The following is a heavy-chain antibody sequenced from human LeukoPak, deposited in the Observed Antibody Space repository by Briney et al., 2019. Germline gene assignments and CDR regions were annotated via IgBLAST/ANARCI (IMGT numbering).Heavy chain of an antibody. V-gene: IGHV4-61*02. CDR2: IYSSGST. D-gene: IGHD2-8*01. CDR1: GDSTSSGSYY. CDR3: AGTATNGGAFDI. Sequence: SQTLSLACTVSGDSTSSGSYYWSWIRQPAGKGLEWIGRIYSSGSTNYNPSLKSRVTISSDTSKNQFSLKLSSVTGADAAVYYCAGTATNGGAFDIWGQGTMVTVSS. J-gene: IGHJ3*02.